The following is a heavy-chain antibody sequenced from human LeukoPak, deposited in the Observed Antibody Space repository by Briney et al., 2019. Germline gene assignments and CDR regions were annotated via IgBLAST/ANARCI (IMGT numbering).Heavy chain of an antibody. CDR3: ARQGVEYYYDSSGCDY. J-gene: IGHJ4*02. Sequence: SETLSLTCTVSGDSISNYYWSWIRQPPGKGLEWIGNIHYSGRTNYNPSLKSRVTISVDTSKNQFSLKLSSVTAADTAVYYCARQGVEYYYDSSGCDYWGQGTLVTVSS. CDR2: IHYSGRT. D-gene: IGHD3-22*01. V-gene: IGHV4-59*08. CDR1: GDSISNYY.